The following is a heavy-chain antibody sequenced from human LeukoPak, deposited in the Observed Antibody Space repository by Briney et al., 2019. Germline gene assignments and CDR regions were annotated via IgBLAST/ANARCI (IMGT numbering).Heavy chain of an antibody. J-gene: IGHJ4*02. CDR2: IYYSGST. Sequence: PSETLSLTCTVSGGSISSSSYYWGWIRQPPGKGLEWIGSIYYSGSTYYNPSLKSRVTISVDTSKNQFSLKLSSVTAADTAVYYCARRRKSMGFDYWGQGTLVTVSS. CDR1: GGSISSSSYY. CDR3: ARRRKSMGFDY. V-gene: IGHV4-39*01. D-gene: IGHD3-16*01.